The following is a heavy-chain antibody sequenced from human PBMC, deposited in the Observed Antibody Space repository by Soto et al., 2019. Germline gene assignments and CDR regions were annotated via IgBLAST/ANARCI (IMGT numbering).Heavy chain of an antibody. CDR3: ARDLAGGIPDY. V-gene: IGHV3-30*03. Sequence: GGSLRLSCVASGFSFGKYAMHWVRQAPGKGLEWVAVISHDGSKKYSADSVMGRFTISRDNSENTLFLQVNSLRGEDTAVYYCARDLAGGIPDYWGQGTLVTVSS. D-gene: IGHD6-13*01. CDR2: ISHDGSKK. CDR1: GFSFGKYA. J-gene: IGHJ4*02.